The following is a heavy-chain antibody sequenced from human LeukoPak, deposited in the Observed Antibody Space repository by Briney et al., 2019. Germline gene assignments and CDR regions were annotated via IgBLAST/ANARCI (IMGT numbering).Heavy chain of an antibody. J-gene: IGHJ4*02. CDR3: ARGLDDQGY. Sequence: SETLSLTCAVYGGSFSGYYWSWIRQPPGKGLEWIGEINHSGSTNYNPSLKSRVTISVDTSKNQFSLKLSSVTAADTAVYYCARGLDDQGYWGQGTLVTVSS. V-gene: IGHV4-34*01. D-gene: IGHD3-16*01. CDR1: GGSFSGYY. CDR2: INHSGST.